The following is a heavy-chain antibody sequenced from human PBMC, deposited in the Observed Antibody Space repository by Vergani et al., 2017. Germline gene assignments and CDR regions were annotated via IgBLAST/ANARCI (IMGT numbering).Heavy chain of an antibody. CDR1: GFTFSSYG. J-gene: IGHJ4*02. CDR3: ARVQGWFGELAGYFDY. Sequence: QVQLVESGGGVVQPGRSLRLSCAASGFTFSSYGMHWVRQAPGKGLEWVAVISYDGSNKYYADSVKGRFTISRDNSKNTLYLQMNSLRAEDTAVYYCARVQGWFGELAGYFDYWGQGTLVTVSS. V-gene: IGHV3-30*03. CDR2: ISYDGSNK. D-gene: IGHD3-10*01.